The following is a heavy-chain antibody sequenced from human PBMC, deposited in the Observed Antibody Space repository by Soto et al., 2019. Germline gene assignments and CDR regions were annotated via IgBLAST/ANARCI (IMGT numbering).Heavy chain of an antibody. D-gene: IGHD1-26*01. CDR3: AKDLLSGSPNWFDP. Sequence: GGSLRLSCAASGFTFSSYAMSWVRQAPGKGLEWVSAISGSGGSTYYADSLKGRFTSSRDNSKNTLYLQMNSLRAEDTAVYYCAKDLLSGSPNWFDPWGQGTLVTVSS. CDR2: ISGSGGST. CDR1: GFTFSSYA. V-gene: IGHV3-23*01. J-gene: IGHJ5*02.